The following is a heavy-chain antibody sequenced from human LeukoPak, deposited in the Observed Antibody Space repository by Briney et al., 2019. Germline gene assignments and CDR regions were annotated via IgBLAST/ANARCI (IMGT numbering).Heavy chain of an antibody. CDR2: ISTRAAII. V-gene: IGHV3-11*01. CDR1: GFTFSDHY. CDR3: ARGGDYAGVAALLDL. J-gene: IGHJ4*02. Sequence: GGSLRLSCAASGFTFSDHYMSWIRQAPGKGPEWVAYISTRAAIIYYVDSVRGRFTVSADNAKNSLYLQMNSLRPEDTALCYCARGGDYAGVAALLDLWGQGTPVTVSS. D-gene: IGHD4-23*01.